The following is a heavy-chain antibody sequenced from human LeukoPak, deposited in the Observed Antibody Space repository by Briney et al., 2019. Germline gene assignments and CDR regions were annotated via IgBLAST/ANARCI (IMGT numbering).Heavy chain of an antibody. CDR3: ARWTTVVTPRYYYGMDV. Sequence: SETLSLTCTVSGGSISSYYWSWIRQSPGKGLEWIGYIYYSGRTNYNPSLKSRVTISVDTSKNQFSLKLSSVTAADTAVYYCARWTTVVTPRYYYGMDVWGQGTTVTVSS. V-gene: IGHV4-59*01. CDR1: GGSISSYY. J-gene: IGHJ6*02. D-gene: IGHD4-23*01. CDR2: IYYSGRT.